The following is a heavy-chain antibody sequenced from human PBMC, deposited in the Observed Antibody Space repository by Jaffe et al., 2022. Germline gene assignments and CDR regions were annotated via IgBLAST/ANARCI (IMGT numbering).Heavy chain of an antibody. Sequence: QVQLQESGPGLVKPSETLSLTCTVSGGSISSYYWSWIRQPPGKGLEWIGYIYYSGSTNYNPSLKSRVTISVDTSKNQFSLKLSSVTAADTAVYYCARDVGYRYNWFDPWGQGTLVTVSS. CDR3: ARDVGYRYNWFDP. D-gene: IGHD3-22*01. V-gene: IGHV4-59*01. CDR1: GGSISSYY. CDR2: IYYSGST. J-gene: IGHJ5*02.